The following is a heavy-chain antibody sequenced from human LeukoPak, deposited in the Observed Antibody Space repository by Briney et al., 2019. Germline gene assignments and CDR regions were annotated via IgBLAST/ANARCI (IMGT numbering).Heavy chain of an antibody. D-gene: IGHD1-7*01. CDR2: ISSNGGST. Sequence: GGSLRLSCAASGFTFSSYAMPWLRQAPGKGLEYVSAISSNGGSTDYANSVKGRFTISRDNSKNTLYLEMDSLRAEDMAVYYCAREAWNYVFDYWGQGTLVTVSS. V-gene: IGHV3-64*01. CDR3: AREAWNYVFDY. J-gene: IGHJ4*02. CDR1: GFTFSSYA.